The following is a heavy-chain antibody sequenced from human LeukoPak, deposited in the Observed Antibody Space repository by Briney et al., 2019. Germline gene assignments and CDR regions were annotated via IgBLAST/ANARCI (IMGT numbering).Heavy chain of an antibody. Sequence: PSETLSLTCAVYGGSFSGYYWSWIRQPPGQGLELIGEINHSGSTNYNPSLKRRVTISVDTSKNQFSLKLSSVTAADTAVYYCSRHGRGIWGSYRYTFSYFDYWGQGTLVTVSS. D-gene: IGHD3-16*02. CDR3: SRHGRGIWGSYRYTFSYFDY. V-gene: IGHV4-34*01. CDR2: INHSGST. J-gene: IGHJ4*02. CDR1: GGSFSGYY.